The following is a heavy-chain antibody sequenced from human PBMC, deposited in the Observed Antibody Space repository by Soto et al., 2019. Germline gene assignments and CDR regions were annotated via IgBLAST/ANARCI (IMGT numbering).Heavy chain of an antibody. CDR2: IYYSGST. V-gene: IGHV4-31*03. Sequence: QVQLQESGPGLEKPSQTLSLTCTVSGGSISSGGYDWSWIRQHPGKGLEWIGYIYYSGSTYYNPSLKSRVTISADTSKNQFSLKLSSVTAADTAVYYCARRVGDYFGDAFDIWGQGTMVTVSS. CDR3: ARRVGDYFGDAFDI. CDR1: GGSISSGGYD. J-gene: IGHJ3*02. D-gene: IGHD4-17*01.